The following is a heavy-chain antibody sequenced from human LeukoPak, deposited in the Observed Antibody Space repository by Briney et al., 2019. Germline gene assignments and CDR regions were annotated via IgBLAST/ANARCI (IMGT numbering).Heavy chain of an antibody. V-gene: IGHV1-69*05. Sequence: ASVKVSCKASGGTFSSYAISWVRQAPGQGLEWMGGIIPIFGTANYAQKFQGRVTMTRDTSTSTVYMELSSLRSEDTAVYYCARMKSGSYYTARPFDYWGQGTLVTVSS. CDR2: IIPIFGTA. CDR3: ARMKSGSYYTARPFDY. D-gene: IGHD3-10*01. CDR1: GGTFSSYA. J-gene: IGHJ4*02.